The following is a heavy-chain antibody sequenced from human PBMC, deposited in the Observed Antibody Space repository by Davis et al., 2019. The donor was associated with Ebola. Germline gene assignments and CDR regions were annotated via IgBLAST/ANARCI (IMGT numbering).Heavy chain of an antibody. CDR2: ISGSGGGT. J-gene: IGHJ4*02. CDR3: ARGYGTFDY. Sequence: GGSLRLSCAASGFTFGSYAMSWVRQAPGKGLEWVSAISGSGGGTYYADSVKGRFTISRDNAKNSLYLQMHSLRAEDTAFYYCARGYGTFDYWGRGTLVTVSA. D-gene: IGHD4-17*01. CDR1: GFTFGSYA. V-gene: IGHV3-23*01.